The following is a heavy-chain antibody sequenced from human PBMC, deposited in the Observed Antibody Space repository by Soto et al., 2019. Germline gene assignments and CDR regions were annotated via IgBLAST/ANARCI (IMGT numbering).Heavy chain of an antibody. Sequence: QLQLQESGPGLVEPSETLSLTCTVSGGSISSSSYHWGWIRQPPGKGLEWIGSIHYSGNTYYNPYLKSRVSMSVDTSKNQFSLNLSSVTAADTAVYYCAGHGRDEAQSPNSWFDPWGQGALVTVSS. J-gene: IGHJ5*02. CDR2: IHYSGNT. CDR1: GGSISSSSYH. CDR3: AGHGRDEAQSPNSWFDP. V-gene: IGHV4-39*01.